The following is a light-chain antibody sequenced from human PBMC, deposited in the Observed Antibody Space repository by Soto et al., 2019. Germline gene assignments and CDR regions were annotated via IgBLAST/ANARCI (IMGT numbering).Light chain of an antibody. V-gene: IGKV3-11*01. CDR2: DAS. Sequence: EIVLTQSPATLSLSPGERATLSCRASQSVSSYLAWYQQKPGQAPRLLIYDASNRATGIPARFSGSGSGTDFPLTISRLEPEDFAVYYCQQRSNWPITFCQGTRLEIK. CDR3: QQRSNWPIT. J-gene: IGKJ5*01. CDR1: QSVSSY.